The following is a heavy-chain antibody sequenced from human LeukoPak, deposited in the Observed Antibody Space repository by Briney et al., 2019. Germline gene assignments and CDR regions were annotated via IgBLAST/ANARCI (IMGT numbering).Heavy chain of an antibody. CDR3: ARDYLVVVPAAMPKRSFDP. CDR1: GYTFTSYD. V-gene: IGHV1-8*01. D-gene: IGHD2-2*01. CDR2: MNPNSGNT. J-gene: IGHJ5*02. Sequence: GASVRVSCKASGYTFTSYDINWVRQATGQGLEWMGWMNPNSGNTGYAQKFQGRVTITRDTSASTPYMELSSLRSEDTAVYYCARDYLVVVPAAMPKRSFDPWGQGTLVTVSS.